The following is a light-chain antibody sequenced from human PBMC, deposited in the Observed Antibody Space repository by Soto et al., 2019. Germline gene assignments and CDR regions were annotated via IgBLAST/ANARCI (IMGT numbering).Light chain of an antibody. V-gene: IGKV1-5*03. CDR2: KAS. CDR3: HQYNSYPRT. J-gene: IGKJ1*01. Sequence: DIQMTQSPSTLSTSVGDRVTITCRASQSISTSLAWYQQKPGKAPKPLIYKASILESGVPSRFSGSGSGTEFTLTISSLQPDDFATYYCHQYNSYPRTFGQGTKVEVK. CDR1: QSISTS.